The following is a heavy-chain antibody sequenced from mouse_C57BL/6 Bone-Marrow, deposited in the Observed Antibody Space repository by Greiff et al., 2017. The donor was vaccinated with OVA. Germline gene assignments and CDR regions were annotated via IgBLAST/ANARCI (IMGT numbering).Heavy chain of an antibody. CDR1: GFTFSDFY. CDR2: ISNGGGST. V-gene: IGHV5-12*01. CDR3: ARLDAMDY. Sequence: EVQLVESGGGLVKPGGSLKLSCAASGFTFSDFYMYWIRQTPEKRLEWVAYISNGGGSTDYPDTVKGRFTISRDNAKNTLYLQMSRLKSEDTAMYYCARLDAMDYWGQGTSVTVSS. J-gene: IGHJ4*01.